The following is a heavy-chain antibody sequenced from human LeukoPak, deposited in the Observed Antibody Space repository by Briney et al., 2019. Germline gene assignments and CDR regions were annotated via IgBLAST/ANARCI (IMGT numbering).Heavy chain of an antibody. J-gene: IGHJ4*02. Sequence: GGSVRLSCAASGFTFSSYGMHWVRQAPGKGLEWVAVISYDGSNKYYADSVKGRFTISRDNSKNTLYLQMNSLRAEDTAVYYCAKGPAFNWGQGTLVTVSS. CDR2: ISYDGSNK. CDR1: GFTFSSYG. CDR3: AKGPAFN. V-gene: IGHV3-30*18.